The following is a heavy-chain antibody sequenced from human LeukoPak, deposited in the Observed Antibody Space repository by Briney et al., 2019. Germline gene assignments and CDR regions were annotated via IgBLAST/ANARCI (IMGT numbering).Heavy chain of an antibody. CDR1: GYTFTSYY. CDR3: ARDKKDIVVVPAAPYSAYYYYYGMDV. Sequence: ASVKVSCKASGYTFTSYYMHWVRQAPGQGLEWMGIINPSGGSTSYAQKFQGRVTMTRDTSTSTVYMELSSLRSEDTAVYYCARDKKDIVVVPAAPYSAYYYYYGMDVWGQGTTVTVSS. J-gene: IGHJ6*02. V-gene: IGHV1-46*01. D-gene: IGHD2-2*01. CDR2: INPSGGST.